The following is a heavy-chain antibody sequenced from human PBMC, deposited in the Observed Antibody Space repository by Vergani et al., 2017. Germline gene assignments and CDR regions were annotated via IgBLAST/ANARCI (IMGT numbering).Heavy chain of an antibody. CDR1: GFTFDDYA. J-gene: IGHJ4*02. Sequence: EVQLMESGGGLVQPGGSLRLSCAASGFTFDDYAMHWVRQAPGKGLEWVSGISWNSGSIGYADSVKGRFTISRDNAKNSLYLQMNSLRAEDTALYYCARGPPDYWGQGTLVTVSS. CDR2: ISWNSGSI. CDR3: ARGPPDY. V-gene: IGHV3-9*01.